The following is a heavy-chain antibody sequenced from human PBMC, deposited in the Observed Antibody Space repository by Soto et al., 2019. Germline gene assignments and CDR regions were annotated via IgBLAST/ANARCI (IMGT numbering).Heavy chain of an antibody. Sequence: SETLSLTCTVSGGSISSGDSYWIWIRQHPGKVLEWIGYIYYSGSTYYNPSLKSRVTISVDTSKNQFSLKLSSVTAADTAVYYCARGRNAYGSGSYYRGLYYFDYWGQGTLVTVSS. J-gene: IGHJ4*02. CDR3: ARGRNAYGSGSYYRGLYYFDY. CDR1: GGSISSGDSY. V-gene: IGHV4-31*02. CDR2: IYYSGST. D-gene: IGHD3-10*01.